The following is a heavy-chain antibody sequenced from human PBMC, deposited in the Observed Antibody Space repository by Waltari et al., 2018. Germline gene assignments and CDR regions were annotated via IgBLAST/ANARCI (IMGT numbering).Heavy chain of an antibody. V-gene: IGHV4-38-2*01. Sequence: QVQLQESGPGLVKPSETLSLTCAVSGYSISSGYYWGWIRQPPGKGLEWIGSIYHSGGTYYNPSLKSRVTISVDTSKNQFSLKLSSVTAADTAVYYCARQGAAAGTVEYFQHWGQGTLVTVPS. CDR2: IYHSGGT. D-gene: IGHD6-13*01. CDR1: GYSISSGYY. J-gene: IGHJ1*01. CDR3: ARQGAAAGTVEYFQH.